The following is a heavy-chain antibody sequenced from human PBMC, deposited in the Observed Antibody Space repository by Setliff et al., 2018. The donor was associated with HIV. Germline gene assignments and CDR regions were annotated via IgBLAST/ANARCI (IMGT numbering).Heavy chain of an antibody. V-gene: IGHV1-3*01. CDR2: INAGNGNT. Sequence: WASVKVSCKASGYTFTSYAMHWVRQAPGQRLEWMGWINAGNGNTKYSQKFQGRVTITRDTSASTAYMELSSLRSEDTAVYYCARGIRSSGVDYWGQGTLVTVSS. CDR3: ARGIRSSGVDY. D-gene: IGHD2-15*01. CDR1: GYTFTSYA. J-gene: IGHJ4*02.